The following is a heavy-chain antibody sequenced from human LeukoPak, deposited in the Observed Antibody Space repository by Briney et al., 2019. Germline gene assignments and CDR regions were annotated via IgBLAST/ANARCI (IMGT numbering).Heavy chain of an antibody. V-gene: IGHV3-7*01. Sequence: GGSLRLSCAASGFTFSSYWMSWVRQAPGKGLEWVANIKQDGSEKYYVDSVKGRFTISRDNAKKSLYLQMNSLRAEDTAVYYCARVPKWFGECADYWGQGTLVTVSS. CDR1: GFTFSSYW. D-gene: IGHD3-10*01. CDR3: ARVPKWFGECADY. J-gene: IGHJ4*02. CDR2: IKQDGSEK.